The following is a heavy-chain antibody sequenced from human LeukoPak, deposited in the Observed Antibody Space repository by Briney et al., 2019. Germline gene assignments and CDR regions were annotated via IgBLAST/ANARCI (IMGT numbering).Heavy chain of an antibody. Sequence: SVKVSCKASGGTFSSYAISWVRQAPGQGLEWMGRLIPILGIANYAQRLQGRVTITADKSTSTAYMELSSLRSEDTAVYYCASRGFGRDDDAFDIWGQGTMVTVSS. CDR2: LIPILGIA. D-gene: IGHD3-10*01. CDR1: GGTFSSYA. V-gene: IGHV1-69*04. CDR3: ASRGFGRDDDAFDI. J-gene: IGHJ3*02.